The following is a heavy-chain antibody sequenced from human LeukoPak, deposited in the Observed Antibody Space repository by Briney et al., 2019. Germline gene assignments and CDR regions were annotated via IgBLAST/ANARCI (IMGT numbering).Heavy chain of an antibody. CDR3: AKDPTTVTRGYFDC. CDR2: ISGSGGST. J-gene: IGHJ4*02. V-gene: IGHV3-23*01. D-gene: IGHD4-17*01. Sequence: GRSLRLSCVASGFPFSSYSMTWVRQAPGKGLEWVSAISGSGGSTYYADSVKGRFTVSRDNSRNTMFLQMTYLRADDTAVYYCAKDPTTVTRGYFDCWGQGSLVAVSS. CDR1: GFPFSSYS.